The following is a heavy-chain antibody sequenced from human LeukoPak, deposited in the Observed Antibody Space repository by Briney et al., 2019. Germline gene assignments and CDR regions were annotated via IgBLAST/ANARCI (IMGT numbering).Heavy chain of an antibody. CDR1: GFTFSSYA. D-gene: IGHD1-26*01. Sequence: GRSLRLSCAASGFTFSSYAMHWVRQAPGKGLEWVAVISYDGSNKYYADSVKGRFTISRDNSKNTLYLQMNSLRAEDTAVYYCARGKRYSRSYFDYWGQGTLVTVSS. J-gene: IGHJ4*02. CDR3: ARGKRYSRSYFDY. V-gene: IGHV3-30-3*01. CDR2: ISYDGSNK.